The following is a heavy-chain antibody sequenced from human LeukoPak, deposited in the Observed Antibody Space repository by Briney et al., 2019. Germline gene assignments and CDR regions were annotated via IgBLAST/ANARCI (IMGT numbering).Heavy chain of an antibody. Sequence: PGGSLRLSCAASGFTVITNDMTWVRQAPGKGLEWVSVLYSDGNTKYADSVQGRFTISRHNSKNTLYLEMNGLSPDDTAVYYCARGVEPLAANTLAYWGQGTLVTVSS. CDR3: ARGVEPLAANTLAY. V-gene: IGHV3-53*01. CDR2: LYSDGNT. D-gene: IGHD1-14*01. J-gene: IGHJ4*02. CDR1: GFTVITND.